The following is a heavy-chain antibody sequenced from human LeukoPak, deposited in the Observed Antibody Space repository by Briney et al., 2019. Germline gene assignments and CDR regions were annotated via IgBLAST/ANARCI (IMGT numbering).Heavy chain of an antibody. CDR1: GFSFSSYT. D-gene: IGHD2-8*01. Sequence: GGSLRLSCAGSGFSFSSYTMNWVRQAPGKGLEWVSYITSGTSSGTTYADSVKGRFTISRDNAKDSLYLQMNNLRDEDTAVYYCVRDFLYAFDIWGQGTMVTVSS. V-gene: IGHV3-48*02. CDR3: VRDFLYAFDI. CDR2: ITSGTSSGT. J-gene: IGHJ3*02.